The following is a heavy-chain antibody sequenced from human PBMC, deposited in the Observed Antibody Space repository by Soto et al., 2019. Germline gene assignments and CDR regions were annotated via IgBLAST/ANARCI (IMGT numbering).Heavy chain of an antibody. V-gene: IGHV1-2*02. J-gene: IGHJ3*02. CDR2: INPATGAA. CDR3: ARGGGVGVAGSAAFDM. CDR1: GYPVTAYY. D-gene: IGHD3-3*01. Sequence: QLHLVQSGAVVKKPGASVTVSCSASGYPVTAYYMHWVRQAPGRGLEWMGGINPATGAAKYTQTFQGRVTMPRDTSTSTVFMELGGLTSEDPAGFYCARGGGVGVAGSAAFDMWGQGTLVTVSS.